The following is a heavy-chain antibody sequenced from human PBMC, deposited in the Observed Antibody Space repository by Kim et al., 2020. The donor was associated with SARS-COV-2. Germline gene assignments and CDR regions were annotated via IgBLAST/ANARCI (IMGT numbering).Heavy chain of an antibody. CDR3: SRAHEGYYDILTGYYYCDY. D-gene: IGHD3-9*01. J-gene: IGHJ4*02. V-gene: IGHV3-11*06. Sequence: GRYTISRDNAKNSLYRQMNSLRAEDTAVYYCSRAHEGYYDILTGYYYCDYWGQGTLVTVSS.